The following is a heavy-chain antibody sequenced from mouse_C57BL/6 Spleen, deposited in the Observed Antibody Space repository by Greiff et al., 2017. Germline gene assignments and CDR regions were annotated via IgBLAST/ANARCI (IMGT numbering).Heavy chain of an antibody. Sequence: EVTLVESGGGLVQPGGSLSLSCAASGFTFTDYYMSWVRQPPGKALEWLGFIRNKANGYTTEYSASVKGRFTISRDTSQSILYLQMNALRAEDSATYYCARYDYYDAMDYWGQGTSVTVSS. V-gene: IGHV7-3*01. CDR2: IRNKANGYTT. J-gene: IGHJ4*01. CDR3: ARYDYYDAMDY. D-gene: IGHD1-1*01. CDR1: GFTFTDYY.